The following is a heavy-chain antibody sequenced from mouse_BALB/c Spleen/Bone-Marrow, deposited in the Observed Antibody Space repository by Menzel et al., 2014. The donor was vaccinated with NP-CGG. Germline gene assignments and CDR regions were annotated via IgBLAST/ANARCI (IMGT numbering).Heavy chain of an antibody. CDR1: GYTFTSYY. V-gene: IGHV1S56*01. CDR3: ARTDSSGSWFAY. J-gene: IGHJ3*01. CDR2: IYPGDGST. Sequence: VQLQQSGPELVKPGASVKMSCKASGYTFTSYYIHWVKQRPGQGLGWIGWIYPGDGSTKYNEKFKGKTTLTADKSSSTAYMLLSSLTSEDSAIYFCARTDSSGSWFAYWGQGTLVTVSA. D-gene: IGHD3-2*01.